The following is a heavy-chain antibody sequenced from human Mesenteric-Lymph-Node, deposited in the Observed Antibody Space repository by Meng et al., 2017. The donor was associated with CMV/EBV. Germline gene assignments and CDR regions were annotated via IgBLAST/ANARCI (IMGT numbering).Heavy chain of an antibody. D-gene: IGHD1-20*01. CDR1: GFTVSSNY. Sequence: CAASGFTVSSNYLSWVRQAPGKVLEWVSVIYTGDITYYADSVKGRFTISRDNSMNTLYLQMNSLRAEDTALYYCARSDPLTGAPSDYWGQGTLVTVSS. V-gene: IGHV3-66*01. J-gene: IGHJ4*02. CDR3: ARSDPLTGAPSDY. CDR2: IYTGDIT.